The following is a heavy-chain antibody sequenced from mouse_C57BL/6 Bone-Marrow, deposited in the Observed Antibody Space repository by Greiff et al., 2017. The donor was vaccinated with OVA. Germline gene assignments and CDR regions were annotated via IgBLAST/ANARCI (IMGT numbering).Heavy chain of an antibody. V-gene: IGHV1-82*01. J-gene: IGHJ1*03. Sequence: VQRVESGPELVKPGASVKISCKASGYAFSSSWMNWVKQRPGKGLEWIGRIYPGDGDTNYNGKFKGKATLTADKSSSTAYMQLSSLTSEDSAVYFCARPYYYYGSSWYFDVWGTGTTVTVSS. CDR3: ARPYYYYGSSWYFDV. D-gene: IGHD1-1*01. CDR2: IYPGDGDT. CDR1: GYAFSSSW.